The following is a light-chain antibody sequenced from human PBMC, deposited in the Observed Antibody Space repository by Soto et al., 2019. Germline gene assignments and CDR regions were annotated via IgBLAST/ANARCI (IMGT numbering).Light chain of an antibody. CDR3: QQTYSTPRT. CDR2: AVS. CDR1: QSISSD. V-gene: IGKV1-39*01. Sequence: DIQMTQSPSSLSASVGDRVTITCRASQSISSDLKWYQQKPGKPPKLLIYAVSSFQSGVPSRFSGSGSGTDFSLTIPSLQPEDFATYYCQQTYSTPRTFGQGTKVEIK. J-gene: IGKJ1*01.